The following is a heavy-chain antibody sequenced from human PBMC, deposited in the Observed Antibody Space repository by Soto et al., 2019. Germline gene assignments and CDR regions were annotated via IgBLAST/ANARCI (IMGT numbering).Heavy chain of an antibody. J-gene: IGHJ3*02. CDR3: AREVQDAFDI. Sequence: SVKVSCKASGCTFSSYAISWVRQAPGQGLEWMGGIIPIFGTANYAQKFQGRVTITADESTSTAYMELSSLRSEDTAVYYCAREVQDAFDIWGQGTMVTVSS. V-gene: IGHV1-69*13. CDR2: IIPIFGTA. CDR1: GCTFSSYA.